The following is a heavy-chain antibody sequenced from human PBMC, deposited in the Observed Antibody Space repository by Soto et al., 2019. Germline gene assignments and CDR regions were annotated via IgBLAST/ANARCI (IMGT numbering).Heavy chain of an antibody. J-gene: IGHJ6*02. CDR1: GGTFSTSA. CDR2: IMPIFATP. V-gene: IGHV1-69*12. D-gene: IGHD3-3*02. CDR3: ARDQDRQQLGGNYYYILDV. Sequence: QVQLMQSGAEVKKPGSSVKVSCKASGGTFSTSAISWVRQAPGAGLEWVGGIMPIFATPDYAQKFKGRVTISADESTATAYLELTSLTTDDTAVYYGARDQDRQQLGGNYYYILDVWCQGTAITVSS.